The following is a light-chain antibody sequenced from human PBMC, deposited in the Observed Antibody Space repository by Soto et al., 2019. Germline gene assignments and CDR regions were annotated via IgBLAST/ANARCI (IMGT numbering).Light chain of an antibody. V-gene: IGLV2-14*01. J-gene: IGLJ1*01. Sequence: QSALTQPASVSGSPGQSITISCTGTSSDVGSYNYVYWHQQHPGKAPKLMIYDVTNRPSGVSDRFSGSKSGNTASLTISGLQAEDEADYYCSSYTSSSTYVFGAGTKVTV. CDR3: SSYTSSSTYV. CDR1: SSDVGSYNY. CDR2: DVT.